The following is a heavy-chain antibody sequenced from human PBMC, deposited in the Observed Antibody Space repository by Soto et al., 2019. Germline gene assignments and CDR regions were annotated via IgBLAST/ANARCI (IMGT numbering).Heavy chain of an antibody. V-gene: IGHV1-69*13. CDR3: AREVVGATTHYFDY. J-gene: IGHJ4*02. CDR1: GGTFSSYA. D-gene: IGHD1-26*01. Sequence: ASVKVSCKASGGTFSSYAISWVRQAPGQGLEWMGGIIPIFGTANYAQKFQGRVTITADESTSTAYMELSSLRSEDTAVYYCAREVVGATTHYFDYWGQGTLVTVSS. CDR2: IIPIFGTA.